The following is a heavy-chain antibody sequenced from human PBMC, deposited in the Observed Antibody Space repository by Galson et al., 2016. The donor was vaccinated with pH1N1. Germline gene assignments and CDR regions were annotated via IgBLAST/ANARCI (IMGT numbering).Heavy chain of an antibody. CDR1: GYMFTSYG. V-gene: IGHV1-18*01. CDR3: ARLSGSRWLDP. CDR2: ISGYNGNT. D-gene: IGHD3-10*01. J-gene: IGHJ5*02. Sequence: QSGAEVTEPGASVKVSCKASGYMFTSYGITWVRQAPGQGLEWMGLISGYNGNTNYAQKFRGRLTMTTETSTTTAYMERRSLRSNDTAFYYCARLSGSRWLDPWGQGTLVTGSS.